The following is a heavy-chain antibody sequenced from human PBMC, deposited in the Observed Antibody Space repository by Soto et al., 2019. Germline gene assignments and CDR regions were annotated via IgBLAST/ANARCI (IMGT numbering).Heavy chain of an antibody. Sequence: PSETLSLTCTVSGGSISSYYWSWIRQPPGKGLEWIGYIYYSGSTNYNPSLKSRVTISVDTSKNQFSLKLSSVTAADTAVYYCARNDYGGNSGGPYYYGMDVWGQGTTVTVSS. CDR2: IYYSGST. CDR3: ARNDYGGNSGGPYYYGMDV. J-gene: IGHJ6*02. CDR1: GGSISSYY. V-gene: IGHV4-59*01. D-gene: IGHD4-17*01.